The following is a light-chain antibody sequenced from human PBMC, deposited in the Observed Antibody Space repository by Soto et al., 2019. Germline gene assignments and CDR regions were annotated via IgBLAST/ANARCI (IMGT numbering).Light chain of an antibody. CDR1: QSVSSNY. CDR3: QRYGSSPWT. Sequence: EIVLTQSPGTLSLSPGERATLSCRASQSVSSNYLAWYQQKPGQAPRLLIYDASSRATGIPDRFSGSGSEQDFTLTISGLEPEDCAGYYCQRYGSSPWTFGQGTKVEIK. J-gene: IGKJ1*01. V-gene: IGKV3-20*01. CDR2: DAS.